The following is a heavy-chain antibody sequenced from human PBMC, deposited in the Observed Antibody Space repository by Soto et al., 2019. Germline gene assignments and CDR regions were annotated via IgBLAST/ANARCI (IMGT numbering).Heavy chain of an antibody. Sequence: PSETLSLTCTVSGGSLTKYYWSWIRQPAGKGLEWIGRVSTSGNVVSKASLRSRVTILKDNSKNQLSLKLTSVTAADSAVYYCARLNRDYYYYGMDVWGQGATVTVSS. CDR2: VSTSGNV. J-gene: IGHJ6*02. V-gene: IGHV4-4*07. CDR3: ARLNRDYYYYGMDV. CDR1: GGSLTKYY.